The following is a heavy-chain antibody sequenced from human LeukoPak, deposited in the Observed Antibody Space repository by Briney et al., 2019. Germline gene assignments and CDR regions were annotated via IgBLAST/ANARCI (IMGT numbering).Heavy chain of an antibody. V-gene: IGHV3-7*03. Sequence: GGSLRLSCAASGFTFSSYWMSWVRQAPGKGLEWVANIKQDGSEKYYVDSVKGRFTISRDNAKNSLYLQMNSLRAEDTAVYYCARARGNYGSGGYHPYHFDYWGQGTLVTVSS. CDR1: GFTFSSYW. J-gene: IGHJ4*02. CDR3: ARARGNYGSGGYHPYHFDY. D-gene: IGHD2-15*01. CDR2: IKQDGSEK.